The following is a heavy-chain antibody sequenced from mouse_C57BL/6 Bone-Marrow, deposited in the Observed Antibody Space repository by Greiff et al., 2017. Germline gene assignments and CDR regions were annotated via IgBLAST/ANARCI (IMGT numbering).Heavy chain of an antibody. CDR1: GFTFTGDC. Sequence: VQLQQPGTELVKPGASVKLSCTASGFTFTGDCMHWVKQRPGQGLEWIGYINPGNGGTDYNEKFKGKATLTVDKSSSTAYLQRSSLTSEDSAVYYCTRWGERGSFAYWGQGTLVTVSA. CDR2: INPGNGGT. J-gene: IGHJ3*01. V-gene: IGHV1-53*01. CDR3: TRWGERGSFAY.